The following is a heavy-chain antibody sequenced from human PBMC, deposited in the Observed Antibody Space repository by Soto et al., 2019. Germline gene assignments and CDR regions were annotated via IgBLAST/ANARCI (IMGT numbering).Heavy chain of an antibody. Sequence: GGSLILACAASGFTFSSDGMSWVRQAPGKGLEWVPNIKQDGGEKYYVDSVQGRFTISRDNAKNSLYLQMNSLRAEDTAVYYCARDMTSMAPDYWGQGTLVTVSS. D-gene: IGHD2-8*01. V-gene: IGHV3-7*01. CDR2: IKQDGGEK. CDR1: GFTFSSDG. CDR3: ARDMTSMAPDY. J-gene: IGHJ4*02.